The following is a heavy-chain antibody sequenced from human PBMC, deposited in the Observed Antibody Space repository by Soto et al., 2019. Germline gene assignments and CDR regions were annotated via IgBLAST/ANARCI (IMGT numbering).Heavy chain of an antibody. J-gene: IGHJ3*02. V-gene: IGHV1-18*01. D-gene: IGHD5-12*01. CDR3: ARGRIVASIPDAFEI. Sequence: QGQLLQSGDEMKTPGASVRVSCRASGYPFTSYGISWVRQAPGQGLEWVAWISAYNGKRDTAQKFQGSVTMTLDTSTDTAHMELGDLTSADTAVYYCARGRIVASIPDAFEIWGQGTKVTVSS. CDR1: GYPFTSYG. CDR2: ISAYNGKR.